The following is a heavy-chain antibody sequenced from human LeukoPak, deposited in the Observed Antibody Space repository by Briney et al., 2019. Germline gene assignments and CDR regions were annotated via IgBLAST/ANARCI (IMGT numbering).Heavy chain of an antibody. CDR2: INPSGGST. Sequence: ASVKVSCKASGYTFTSYYMHWVRQAPGQGLEWMGIINPSGGSTSYAQKFQGRVTMTRDTSTSTVYMELSSLRSEDTAGYYCARDRTNYDYVWGSYRFMSNNWFDPWGQGTLVTVSS. D-gene: IGHD3-16*02. CDR1: GYTFTSYY. CDR3: ARDRTNYDYVWGSYRFMSNNWFDP. J-gene: IGHJ5*02. V-gene: IGHV1-46*03.